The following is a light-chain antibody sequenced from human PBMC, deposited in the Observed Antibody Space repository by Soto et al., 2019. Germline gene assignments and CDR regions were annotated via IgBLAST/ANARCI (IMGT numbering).Light chain of an antibody. J-gene: IGKJ2*01. Sequence: EIVLTQSPDTLSLSPGERVTLSCRASQRMTNNSLAWFQQKPGLAPRLLIHGAPTRASGVPDRFTGGGSGTAFVLTISRVEPEDFVVYYCQQYGRSPFTFGQGTKLQIK. CDR3: QQYGRSPFT. CDR2: GAP. CDR1: QRMTNNS. V-gene: IGKV3-20*01.